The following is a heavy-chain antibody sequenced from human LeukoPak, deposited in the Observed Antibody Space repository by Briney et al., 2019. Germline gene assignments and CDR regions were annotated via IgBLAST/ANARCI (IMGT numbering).Heavy chain of an antibody. D-gene: IGHD3-22*01. J-gene: IGHJ4*02. CDR2: IIPIFGTA. CDR3: ATALWYYYDSSGYLPFDY. CDR1: GGTFSSYA. V-gene: IGHV1-69*13. Sequence: SVKVSCKASGGTFSSYAISWVRQAPGQGLEWMGGIIPIFGTANYAQKFQGRVTITADESTSTAYMELSSLRSEDTAVYYCATALWYYYDSSGYLPFDYWGQGTLVTVSS.